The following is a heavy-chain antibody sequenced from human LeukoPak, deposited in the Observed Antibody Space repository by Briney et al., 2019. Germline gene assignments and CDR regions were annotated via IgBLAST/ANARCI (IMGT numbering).Heavy chain of an antibody. J-gene: IGHJ4*02. CDR1: GGSFSGYY. CDR3: ARAHYYDSSGYEAPSFDY. CDR2: INHSGST. D-gene: IGHD3-22*01. V-gene: IGHV4-34*01. Sequence: SETLSLTCAVYGGSFSGYYWSWIRQPPGKGLEWIGEINHSGSTNYNPSLKSRVTISVDTSKNQFSLKLSSVTAADTAVYYCARAHYYDSSGYEAPSFDYWGQGTLVTVSS.